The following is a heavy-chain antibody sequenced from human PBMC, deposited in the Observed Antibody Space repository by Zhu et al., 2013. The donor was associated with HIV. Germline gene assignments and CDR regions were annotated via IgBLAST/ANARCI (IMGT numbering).Heavy chain of an antibody. CDR3: ARGVYCSGGSCYRFDY. CDR1: GYTFTSYG. J-gene: IGHJ4*02. V-gene: IGHV1-69*01. CDR2: IIPFFGTT. Sequence: QVQLVQSGAEVKKPGASVKVSCKASGYTFTSYGISWVRQAPGQGLEWMGGIIPFFGTTNYAQKFQGRVTITADESTGTAYMELSSLRSDDTAVYYCARGVYCSGGSCYRFDYWGQGTLVTVSS. D-gene: IGHD2-15*01.